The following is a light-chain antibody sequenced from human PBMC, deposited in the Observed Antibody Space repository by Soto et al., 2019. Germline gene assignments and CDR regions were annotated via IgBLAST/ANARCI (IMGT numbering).Light chain of an antibody. CDR3: QQSDSTPLT. Sequence: DIQMTQSPSSLSASVGDRVTITCRTSQSISSYVNWYQQKPWKAPKLLIHAASSLQSGVPSRFSGSGSGTDFTLTISSLQPEDFATYYCQQSDSTPLTCGGGNKVEIK. J-gene: IGKJ4*01. V-gene: IGKV1-39*01. CDR1: QSISSY. CDR2: AAS.